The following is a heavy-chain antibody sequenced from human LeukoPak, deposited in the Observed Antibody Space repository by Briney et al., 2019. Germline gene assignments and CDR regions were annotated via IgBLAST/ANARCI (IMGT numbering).Heavy chain of an antibody. CDR1: GFTFSSYS. CDR2: ISSSSSYI. Sequence: TGGSLRLSCGASGFTFSSYSMNWVRQAPGKGLEWVSSISSSSSYIYYADSVKGRFTISRDNAKNSLYLQMNSLRAEDTAVYYCAREDYGGGGIFDYWGQGTLVTVSS. J-gene: IGHJ4*02. CDR3: AREDYGGGGIFDY. D-gene: IGHD4-23*01. V-gene: IGHV3-21*01.